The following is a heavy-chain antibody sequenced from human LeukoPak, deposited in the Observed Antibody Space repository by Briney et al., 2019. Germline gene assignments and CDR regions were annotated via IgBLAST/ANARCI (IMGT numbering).Heavy chain of an antibody. D-gene: IGHD3-10*01. J-gene: IGHJ4*02. V-gene: IGHV3-7*01. CDR1: GFTFSSYW. CDR2: IKQDGSEK. Sequence: GGSLRLSCAASGFTFSSYWMSWVRQAPGKGLEWVANIKQDGSEKYYVDSVKGRFTISRDNAKNSLYLQMNSLRAEDTAVYYCARAGFWFGELFPHYFDYWGQGTLVTVSS. CDR3: ARAGFWFGELFPHYFDY.